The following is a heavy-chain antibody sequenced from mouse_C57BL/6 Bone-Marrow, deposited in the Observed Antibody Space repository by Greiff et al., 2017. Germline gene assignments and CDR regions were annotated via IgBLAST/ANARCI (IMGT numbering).Heavy chain of an antibody. J-gene: IGHJ1*03. CDR2: IYPRSGNP. Sequence: QVQLQQSGAELARPGASVKLSCKASGYTFTSYGISWVKQRTGQGLEWIGAIYPRSGNPYYNEKFKGKATLTAAQSSSTAYMELRSLTTEDSAVYFSARGDDYGYDGDASCWYCDVWGTGTTVTVAS. V-gene: IGHV1-81*01. D-gene: IGHD2-2*01. CDR1: GYTFTSYG. CDR3: ARGDDYGYDGDASCWYCDV.